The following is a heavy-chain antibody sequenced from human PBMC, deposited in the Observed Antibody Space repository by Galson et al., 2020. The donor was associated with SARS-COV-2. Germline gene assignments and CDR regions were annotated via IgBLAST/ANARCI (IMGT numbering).Heavy chain of an antibody. J-gene: IGHJ4*02. D-gene: IGHD2-15*01. CDR1: GFNFSNYW. CDR3: ARDFGSSSDVFDY. Sequence: GGSLRLSCAASGFNFSNYWMSWVRQAPGKGLEWVANIKSDGSDKHYVDSVKGRFTISRDNAENLLYLQMDNLRADDTALYYCARDFGSSSDVFDYWGQGTLVTVSS. V-gene: IGHV3-7*03. CDR2: IKSDGSDK.